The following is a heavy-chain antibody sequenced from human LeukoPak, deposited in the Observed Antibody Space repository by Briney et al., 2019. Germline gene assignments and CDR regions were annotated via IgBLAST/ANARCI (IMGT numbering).Heavy chain of an antibody. CDR2: IKQDGSEK. V-gene: IGHV3-7*01. CDR3: ARADDFWSGYPYYFDY. CDR1: GFTFSSYW. Sequence: PGGSLRLSXAASGFTFSSYWMSWVRQAPGKGLEWVANIKQDGSEKYYVDSVKGRFTISRDNAKNSLYLQMNSLRAEDTAVYYCARADDFWSGYPYYFDYWGQGTLVTVSS. D-gene: IGHD3-3*01. J-gene: IGHJ4*02.